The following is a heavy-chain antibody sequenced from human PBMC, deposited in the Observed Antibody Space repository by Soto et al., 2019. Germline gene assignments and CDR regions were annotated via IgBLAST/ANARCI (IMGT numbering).Heavy chain of an antibody. D-gene: IGHD3-9*01. Sequence: GGSLRLSCAASGFSLTSSSMNWVRQASGKGLEWISSISASGATIHYADSVKGRFTISRDTAKNSLFLQMTSLRDEDSAPYYCARDLTDFANYFLDFWGQGTLVTVSS. CDR2: ISASGATI. J-gene: IGHJ4*02. CDR1: GFSLTSSS. V-gene: IGHV3-48*02. CDR3: ARDLTDFANYFLDF.